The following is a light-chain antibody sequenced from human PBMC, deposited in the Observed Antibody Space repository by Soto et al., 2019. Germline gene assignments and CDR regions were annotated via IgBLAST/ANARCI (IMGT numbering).Light chain of an antibody. CDR1: QSVSSY. CDR2: DAS. CDR3: QQRSSWPLT. V-gene: IGKV3-11*01. J-gene: IGKJ4*01. Sequence: EIVLTQSPATLSLSPGERATLSCRASQSVSSYLAWYQQKPGQAPRILIYDASNRATGIPARFSGSGSGTAFTLTISSLEPEDFAVYYCQQRSSWPLTFGGGTKVEIK.